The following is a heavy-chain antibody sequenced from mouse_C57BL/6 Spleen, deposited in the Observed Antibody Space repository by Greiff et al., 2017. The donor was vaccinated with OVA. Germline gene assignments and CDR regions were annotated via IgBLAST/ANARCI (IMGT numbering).Heavy chain of an antibody. D-gene: IGHD2-4*01. CDR3: ASYDYENFDY. J-gene: IGHJ2*01. V-gene: IGHV3-6*01. CDR2: ISYDGSN. Sequence: EVKVEESGPGLVKPSQSLSLTCSVTGYSITSGYYWNWIRQFPGNKLEWMGYISYDGSNNYNPSLKNRISITRDTSKNQFFLKLNSVTTEDTATYYCASYDYENFDYWGQGTTLTVSS. CDR1: GYSITSGYY.